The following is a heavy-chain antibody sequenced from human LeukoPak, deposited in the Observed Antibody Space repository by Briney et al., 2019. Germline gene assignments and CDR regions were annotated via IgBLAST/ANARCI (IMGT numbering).Heavy chain of an antibody. V-gene: IGHV1-3*01. CDR3: ARGRYDFWTPSHFDY. Sequence: ASVKVSCKASGYTFTSYAMHWVRQAPGQRLEWMGWINAGNGNTKYSQKFQGRVTITRDTSASTAYMELSSLRSEDTAVYYCARGRYDFWTPSHFDYWGQGTLVTVSS. D-gene: IGHD3-3*01. CDR1: GYTFTSYA. J-gene: IGHJ4*02. CDR2: INAGNGNT.